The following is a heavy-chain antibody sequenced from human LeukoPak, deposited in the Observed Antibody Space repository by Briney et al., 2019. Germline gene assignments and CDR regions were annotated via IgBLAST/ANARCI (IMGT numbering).Heavy chain of an antibody. Sequence: GGSLRLSCAASGFTFSSYGMSWVRQAPGKGLEWVSAISGSGGSTYYADSVKGRFTISRDNSKNTLYLQVNRLRAEDTAVYYCAPKVVGSTPFDYWGQGTLVTVSS. CDR2: ISGSGGST. V-gene: IGHV3-23*01. CDR1: GFTFSSYG. D-gene: IGHD2-15*01. J-gene: IGHJ4*02. CDR3: APKVVGSTPFDY.